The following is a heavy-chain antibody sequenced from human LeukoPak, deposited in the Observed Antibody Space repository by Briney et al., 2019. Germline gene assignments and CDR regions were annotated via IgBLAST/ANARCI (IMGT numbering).Heavy chain of an antibody. CDR3: ARDYTYCSGSRCYDRFDY. V-gene: IGHV3-7*01. CDR2: INRDGSQK. D-gene: IGHD2-15*01. CDR1: GFSLSGYW. Sequence: PGGSLKLSCAASGFSLSGYWMTWVRQAPGKGLEWVANINRDGSQKNHVDSVQGRFTISRDNAKNSLYLQMNSLTAEDTAVYYCARDYTYCSGSRCYDRFDYRGQGIRVTVSS. J-gene: IGHJ4*02.